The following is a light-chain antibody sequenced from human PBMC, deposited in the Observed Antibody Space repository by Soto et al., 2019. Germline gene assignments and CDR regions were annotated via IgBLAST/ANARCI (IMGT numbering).Light chain of an antibody. J-gene: IGKJ1*01. Sequence: DIQMTQSPSTLPASVGDRVTITCRASQSISTWLAWYQQKPGKAPNLLIYKASYLASGVPSRFSGGGSGTEFTLTISSLQPDDFATYYCQQYSSYWTFGQGNKVEIK. CDR1: QSISTW. CDR2: KAS. V-gene: IGKV1-5*03. CDR3: QQYSSYWT.